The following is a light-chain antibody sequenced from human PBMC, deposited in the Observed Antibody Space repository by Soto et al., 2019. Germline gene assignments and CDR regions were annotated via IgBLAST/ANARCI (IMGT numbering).Light chain of an antibody. CDR1: SSDVGGYNY. CDR3: TSYAGSNNLGV. J-gene: IGLJ1*01. CDR2: EVS. V-gene: IGLV2-8*01. Sequence: QSVLTQPPSASGSPGQSVTISRTGTSSDVGGYNYVSWYQQHPGKAPKLMIYEVSKRPSGVPDRFSGSKSGNTASLTVSGLQAEDEADYYCTSYAGSNNLGVFGTGTKVTVL.